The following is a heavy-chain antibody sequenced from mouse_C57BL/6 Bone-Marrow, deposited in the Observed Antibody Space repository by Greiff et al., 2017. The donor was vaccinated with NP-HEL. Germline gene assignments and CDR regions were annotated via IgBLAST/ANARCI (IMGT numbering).Heavy chain of an antibody. D-gene: IGHD2-1*01. J-gene: IGHJ3*01. CDR2: IHPNSGST. Sequence: VQLQQPGAELVKPGASVKLSCKASGYTFTSYWMHWVKQRPGQGLEWIGMIHPNSGSTNYNEKFKSKATLTVDKSSSTAYMQLSSLTSEDSAVYDCERCYGNYAWFAYWGQGTLVTVSA. CDR3: ERCYGNYAWFAY. CDR1: GYTFTSYW. V-gene: IGHV1-64*01.